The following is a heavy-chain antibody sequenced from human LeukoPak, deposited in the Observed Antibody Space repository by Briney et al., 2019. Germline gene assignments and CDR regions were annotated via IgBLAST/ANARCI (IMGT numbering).Heavy chain of an antibody. D-gene: IGHD1-20*01. Sequence: GGSLRLSCAVSGFIFRDHYLDWVRQPPGRGLEWVGRSRIKTDGYITQYAASVTGRFTISRDESKNSLYLHMNSLRSEDTAVYFCVRGHNSFDLWGQGTMVTVSS. CDR2: SRIKTDGYIT. CDR1: GFIFRDHY. J-gene: IGHJ3*01. V-gene: IGHV3-72*01. CDR3: VRGHNSFDL.